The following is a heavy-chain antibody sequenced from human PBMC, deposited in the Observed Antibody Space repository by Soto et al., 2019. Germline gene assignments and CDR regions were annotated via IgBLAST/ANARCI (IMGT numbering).Heavy chain of an antibody. CDR1: GGTFSSYA. CDR3: ARGGDRGLEMATPSYYYYGMAA. Sequence: QVQLVQSGAEVKKPGSSVKVSCKASGGTFSSYAISWVRQAPGQGLEWMGGIIPIFGTANYAQKFQGRVTITADESTTTANMELTSLRSKDTAVYYWARGGDRGLEMATPSYYYYGMAAGAKGPRSPSP. D-gene: IGHD5-12*01. CDR2: IIPIFGTA. V-gene: IGHV1-69*01. J-gene: IGHJ6*02.